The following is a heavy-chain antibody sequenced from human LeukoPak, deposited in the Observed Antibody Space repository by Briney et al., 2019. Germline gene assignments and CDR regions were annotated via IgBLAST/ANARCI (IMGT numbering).Heavy chain of an antibody. CDR3: ATGGHSYGYWNGFDP. Sequence: GGSLRLSCIVSGFTVSSNSMSWVRQAPGKGLEWVSFIYSDNTHYSDSVKGRFTISRDNSKNTLYLQMNSLRAEDTAVYYCATGGHSYGYWNGFDPWGQGTLVTVSS. J-gene: IGHJ5*02. D-gene: IGHD5-18*01. CDR2: IYSDNT. CDR1: GFTVSSNS. V-gene: IGHV3-53*01.